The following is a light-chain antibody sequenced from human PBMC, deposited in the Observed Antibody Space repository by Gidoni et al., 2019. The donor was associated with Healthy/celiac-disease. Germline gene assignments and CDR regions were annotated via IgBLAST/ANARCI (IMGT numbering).Light chain of an antibody. CDR2: LGS. J-gene: IGKJ1*01. Sequence: DIGMTPSPLSLPVTPGEPASISCRSSPSRLHSNGNSYLDWYLQKPGQTPQLLIYLGSNRATGVPDRFSGSGSGTDFTLKISRVEAEDVGVYYCMQALQTPPTFGQGTKVEIK. CDR3: MQALQTPPT. CDR1: PSRLHSNGNSY. V-gene: IGKV2-28*01.